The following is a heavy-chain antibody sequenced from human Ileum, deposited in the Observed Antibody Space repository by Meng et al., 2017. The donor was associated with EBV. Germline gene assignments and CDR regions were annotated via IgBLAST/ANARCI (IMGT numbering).Heavy chain of an antibody. CDR3: VRTLERGDY. D-gene: IGHD5-24*01. V-gene: IGHV1-8*01. Sequence: QVQLVQSGAEVKKPGDSVKVSCKASGYTFTNYDISWVRQAIGQGLEWMGWMNPKTGTAHYAQKFQGRVSMTRDTSITTAYMELSSLTSEDTAVYYCVRTLERGDYWGQGTLVTVSS. J-gene: IGHJ4*02. CDR2: MNPKTGTA. CDR1: GYTFTNYD.